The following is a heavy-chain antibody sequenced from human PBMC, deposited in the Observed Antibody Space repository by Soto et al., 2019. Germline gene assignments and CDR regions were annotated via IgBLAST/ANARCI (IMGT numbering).Heavy chain of an antibody. CDR2: ISYDGSNK. CDR3: AKDYRYSSSWYYFDC. D-gene: IGHD6-13*01. J-gene: IGHJ4*02. Sequence: QVQLVESGGGVVQPGRSLRLSCAASGFTFSSYGMHWVRQAPGKGLEWVAVISYDGSNKYYADSVKGRFTISRDNSKNTLYLQMNSLRAEDTAVYYCAKDYRYSSSWYYFDCWGQGTLVTVSS. V-gene: IGHV3-30*18. CDR1: GFTFSSYG.